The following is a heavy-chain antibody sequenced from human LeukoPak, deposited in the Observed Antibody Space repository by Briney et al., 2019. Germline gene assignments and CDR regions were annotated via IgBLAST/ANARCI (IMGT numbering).Heavy chain of an antibody. J-gene: IGHJ4*02. Sequence: PGGSLRLSCAASGFTFSNYGMHWVRQAPGKGLEWVAMISYDGSNKYYVDSVKGRFTISRDNSKNTLYLQMNSLRAEDAAVYYCAKERVPGSWWGVFFDYCGQGTLVTVSS. CDR2: ISYDGSNK. D-gene: IGHD6-13*01. CDR3: AKERVPGSWWGVFFDY. V-gene: IGHV3-30*18. CDR1: GFTFSNYG.